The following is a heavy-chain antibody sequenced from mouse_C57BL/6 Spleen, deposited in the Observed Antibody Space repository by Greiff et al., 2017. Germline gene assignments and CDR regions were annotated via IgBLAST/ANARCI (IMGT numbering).Heavy chain of an antibody. CDR3: AREDYDDGYYYAMDD. Sequence: VHVKQSVAELVRPGASVKLSCTASGFNIKNTYMHWVKQRPEQGLEWIGRIDPANGNTKYAPKFQGKATITADTSSNTAYLQLSSLTSEDTAIYYCAREDYDDGYYYAMDDWGPGTSVTVSS. CDR1: GFNIKNTY. J-gene: IGHJ4*01. D-gene: IGHD2-4*01. V-gene: IGHV14-3*01. CDR2: IDPANGNT.